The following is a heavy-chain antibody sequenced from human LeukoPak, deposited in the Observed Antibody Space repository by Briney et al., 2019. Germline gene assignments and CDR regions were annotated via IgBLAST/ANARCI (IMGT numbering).Heavy chain of an antibody. Sequence: SETLSLTCAVYGGSFSGYYWSWIRQPPGKGLEWIGEINHSGSTNYNPSLKSRVTISVDTSKNQFSLKLSSVTAADTAVYYCARGIDPRAFGFGGAPYYYYGMGVWGQGTTVTVSS. CDR1: GGSFSGYY. J-gene: IGHJ6*02. CDR3: ARGIDPRAFGFGGAPYYYYGMGV. CDR2: INHSGST. D-gene: IGHD5-12*01. V-gene: IGHV4-34*01.